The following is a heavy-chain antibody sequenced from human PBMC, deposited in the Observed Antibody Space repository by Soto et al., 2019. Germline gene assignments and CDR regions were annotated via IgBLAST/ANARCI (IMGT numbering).Heavy chain of an antibody. CDR1: GGSITNYY. D-gene: IGHD1-26*01. Sequence: SETLSLTCTVSGGSITNYYGSWVRQPPGKGLEWIGYVFYRGNTKYSPSLKSRVTISLDTSKTHFSLKLSSVTAADTAVYYCARNGQEKSGSSAPCYYGRDVGGKGTTVPVSS. CDR2: VFYRGNT. V-gene: IGHV4-59*01. J-gene: IGHJ6*04. CDR3: ARNGQEKSGSSAPCYYGRDV.